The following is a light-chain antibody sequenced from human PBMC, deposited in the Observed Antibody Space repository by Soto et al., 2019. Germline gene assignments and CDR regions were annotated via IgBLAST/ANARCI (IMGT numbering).Light chain of an antibody. Sequence: QSVLTQPASVSGSPGQSIPISCTGTSSDIGGYNYVSWYQQHPGKAPKLMIYDVSNRPSGVSNRFSGSKSGNTASLTISGLQAEDEADYYCSSQAVSSTLVFGGGTKLTVL. CDR2: DVS. CDR3: SSQAVSSTLV. J-gene: IGLJ2*01. CDR1: SSDIGGYNY. V-gene: IGLV2-14*01.